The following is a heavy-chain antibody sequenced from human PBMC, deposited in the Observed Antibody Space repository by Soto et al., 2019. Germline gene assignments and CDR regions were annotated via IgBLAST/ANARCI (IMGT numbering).Heavy chain of an antibody. CDR2: ISFDGNIK. CDR3: ARAQRRYCTSISCLGLYGLAV. J-gene: IGHJ6*02. V-gene: IGHV3-30-3*01. D-gene: IGHD2-2*01. CDR1: GFTFSDYA. Sequence: GGSLRLSCAASGFTFSDYAMHWVRHVPGQGLEWVAVISFDGNIKYDADSVKGRFTISRDNSKNTLFLQMDSLKGEDTAVYSCARAQRRYCTSISCLGLYGLAVWGQGTAVTVSS.